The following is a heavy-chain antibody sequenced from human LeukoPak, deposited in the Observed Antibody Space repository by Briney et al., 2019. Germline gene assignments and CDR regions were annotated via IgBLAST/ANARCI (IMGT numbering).Heavy chain of an antibody. V-gene: IGHV4-4*02. Sequence: SETLSLTCAVSGGSISSSNWWSWVRQPPGKGLEWIGEIYHSGSTNYNPSLKSRVTISVDKSKNQFSLKLSSVTAADTAVYYCARASSYGDFAPTFDYWGQGTLVTVSS. J-gene: IGHJ4*02. D-gene: IGHD4-17*01. CDR3: ARASSYGDFAPTFDY. CDR1: GGSISSSNW. CDR2: IYHSGST.